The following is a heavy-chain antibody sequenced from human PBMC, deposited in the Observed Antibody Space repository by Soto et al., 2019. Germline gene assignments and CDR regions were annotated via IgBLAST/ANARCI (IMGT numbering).Heavy chain of an antibody. D-gene: IGHD2-21*02. CDR3: ARAGVTPDFFDY. CDR2: FESGGSI. Sequence: QPGGSLRLSCAASGFSVSTNYISWGRQAPGKGLEWVSVFESGGSIYYADSVKGCFIISRDYARNTVDLQLNSLRADDTAVYYCARAGVTPDFFDYWGQGTLVTVSS. V-gene: IGHV3-53*01. CDR1: GFSVSTNY. J-gene: IGHJ4*02.